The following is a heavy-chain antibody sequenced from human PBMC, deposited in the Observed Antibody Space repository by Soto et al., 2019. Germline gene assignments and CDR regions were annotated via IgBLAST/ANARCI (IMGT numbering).Heavy chain of an antibody. CDR2: IYYSGST. J-gene: IGHJ4*02. V-gene: IGHV4-59*01. Sequence: PSETLSLTCTVSGGSISSYYWSWIRQPPGKGLEWIGYIYYSGSTNYNPSLKSRVTISVDTSKNQFSLKLSSVTAADTAVYYCARVGGSYSIDYWGQGTLVTVSS. CDR1: GGSISSYY. CDR3: ARVGGSYSIDY. D-gene: IGHD1-26*01.